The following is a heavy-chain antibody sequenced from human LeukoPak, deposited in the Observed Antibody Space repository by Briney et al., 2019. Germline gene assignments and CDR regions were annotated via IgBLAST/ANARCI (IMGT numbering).Heavy chain of an antibody. CDR1: GFTFSSYW. D-gene: IGHD3-9*01. CDR2: INGDGRDK. J-gene: IGHJ4*02. CDR3: ARGVDSAIDW. V-gene: IGHV3-7*01. Sequence: GGSLRLSGAASGFTFSSYWMNWVRQAPGKGLEWVANINGDGRDKYYVGSVRGRFTISRDNADNALYLQMNSLRGDDTAVYYCARGVDSAIDWWGQGTLVTVSS.